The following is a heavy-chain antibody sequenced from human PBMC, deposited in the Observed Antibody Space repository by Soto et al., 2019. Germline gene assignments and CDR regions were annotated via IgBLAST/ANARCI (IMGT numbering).Heavy chain of an antibody. Sequence: SETLSLTCTVSGGSVSSGSYYWSWIRQPPGKGLEWIGYIYYSGSTNYNPSLKSRVTISVDTSKNQFSLKLSSVTAADTAVYYCARSRLDYYYYGMDVWGQGTTVTVSS. J-gene: IGHJ6*02. CDR3: ARSRLDYYYYGMDV. CDR1: GGSVSSGSYY. CDR2: IYYSGST. V-gene: IGHV4-61*01.